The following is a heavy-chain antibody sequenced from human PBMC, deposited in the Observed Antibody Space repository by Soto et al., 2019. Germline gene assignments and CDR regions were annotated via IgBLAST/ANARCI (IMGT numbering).Heavy chain of an antibody. CDR1: GYTFTSYG. D-gene: IGHD2-8*01. Sequence: QVQLVQSGGEVTKPGASVKVSCKSSGYTFTSYGVSWVRQAPGQGLEWLGWISVYTGNTKQAQKFQDRVTLTTEASTSTADLELRNLRSDDTAVYYCARDRCTYGKCYTHHFDVWGQGTTGTVSS. CDR2: ISVYTGNT. CDR3: ARDRCTYGKCYTHHFDV. J-gene: IGHJ6*02. V-gene: IGHV1-18*04.